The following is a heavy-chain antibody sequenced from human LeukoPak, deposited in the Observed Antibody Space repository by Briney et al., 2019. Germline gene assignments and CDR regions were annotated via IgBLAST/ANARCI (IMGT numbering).Heavy chain of an antibody. V-gene: IGHV3-53*04. D-gene: IGHD1-1*01. Sequence: GGSLRLSCAASGFTVSSNYMSWVRQAPGKGLEWVSVIYSGGSTYYADSVKGRFTISRHNSKNTLYLQMNSLRAEDTAVYYCARHRYNWNDVHFDYWGQGTLVTVSS. CDR1: GFTVSSNY. CDR3: ARHRYNWNDVHFDY. CDR2: IYSGGST. J-gene: IGHJ4*02.